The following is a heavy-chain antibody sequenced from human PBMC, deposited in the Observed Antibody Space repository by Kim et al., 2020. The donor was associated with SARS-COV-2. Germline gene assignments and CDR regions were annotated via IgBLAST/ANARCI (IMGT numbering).Heavy chain of an antibody. CDR1: GGSISSSNW. J-gene: IGHJ1*01. Sequence: SETLSLTCDVSGGSISSSNWWSWVRQPPGKGLEWIGEIYHSGSTNYNPSLRSRATISVDRSKNHFSLNLSSVTAADTAVYYCAAKKPDDSSGHYYFQYWGQGTLVTVSS. CDR3: AAKKPDDSSGHYYFQY. V-gene: IGHV4-4*02. CDR2: IYHSGST. D-gene: IGHD3-22*01.